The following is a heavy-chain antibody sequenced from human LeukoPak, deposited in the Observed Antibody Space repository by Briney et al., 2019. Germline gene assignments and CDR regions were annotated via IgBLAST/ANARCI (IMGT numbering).Heavy chain of an antibody. V-gene: IGHV3-66*01. CDR2: IYSGGST. Sequence: GGSLRLSCAASGFTVSSNYMSWVGQAPGKGLEWVSVIYSGGSTYYADSVKGRFTISRDNSKNTLYLQMNSLRAEDTAVYYCTTIAAAERFNWFDPWGQGKLVTVSS. CDR3: TTIAAAERFNWFDP. D-gene: IGHD6-13*01. CDR1: GFTVSSNY. J-gene: IGHJ5*02.